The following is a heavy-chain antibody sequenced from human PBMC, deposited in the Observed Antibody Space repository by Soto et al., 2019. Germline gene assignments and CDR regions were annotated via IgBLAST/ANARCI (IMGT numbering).Heavy chain of an antibody. CDR1: GYTFTGYG. CDR2: ISAYNGNT. Sequence: QVQLVQSGAEVKKPGASVKVSCKASGYTFTGYGIIWVRQAPGQGLEWLGWISAYNGNTNYAQTLQGRSTMTTDTSTSTAYMEVRSLRSDDTAVYYFAGDRYTFGQYYFDHWGQGTLVNVSS. V-gene: IGHV1-18*01. J-gene: IGHJ4*02. D-gene: IGHD5-18*01. CDR3: AGDRYTFGQYYFDH.